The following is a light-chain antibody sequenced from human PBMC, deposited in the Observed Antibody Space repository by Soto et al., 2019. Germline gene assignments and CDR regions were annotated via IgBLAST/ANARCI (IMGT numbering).Light chain of an antibody. CDR3: QQYNNWPRT. V-gene: IGKV3-15*01. Sequence: EIVMTQSPATLSVSPGERATLSCRASQFVGSNLAWYQHKPGQAPRLLIYGASTRATGIPARFSGSGSGTEFTLTISSRQSEDFAVYYCQQYNNWPRTFGQGTNLEIK. CDR1: QFVGSN. J-gene: IGKJ2*01. CDR2: GAS.